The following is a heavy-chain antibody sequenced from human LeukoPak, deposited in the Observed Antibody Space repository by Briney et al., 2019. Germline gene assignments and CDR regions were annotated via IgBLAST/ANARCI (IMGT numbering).Heavy chain of an antibody. J-gene: IGHJ3*02. CDR1: GYTFTSYY. V-gene: IGHV1-46*01. CDR3: ARPGTTADSSGYSYSDGFDI. Sequence: ASVKVSCKACGYTFTSYYINWVRQAPGQGLEWMGIINPSGGSTTYPQKFQGRVTLTRDTSTSTVYMELRSLRSEDTAVYYCARPGTTADSSGYSYSDGFDIWGPGTMVIVSS. CDR2: INPSGGST. D-gene: IGHD3-22*01.